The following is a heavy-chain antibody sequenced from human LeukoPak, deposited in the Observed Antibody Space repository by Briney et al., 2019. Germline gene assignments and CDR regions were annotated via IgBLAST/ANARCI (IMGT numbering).Heavy chain of an antibody. CDR2: IIPIFGTA. V-gene: IGHV1-69*05. CDR1: GGTFSSYA. D-gene: IGHD6-6*01. J-gene: IGHJ4*02. CDR3: ARVGAARPNYFDY. Sequence: GASVKVSCKASGGTFSSYAISWVRQAPGQGLEWMGGIIPIFGTANYAQTFQGRVTITTDESTSTAYMELSSLRSEDTAVYYCARVGAARPNYFDYWGQGTLVTVSS.